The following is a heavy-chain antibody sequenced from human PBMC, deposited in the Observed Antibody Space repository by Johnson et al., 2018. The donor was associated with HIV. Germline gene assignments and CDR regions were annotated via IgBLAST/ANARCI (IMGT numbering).Heavy chain of an antibody. CDR3: AREGPSERAGFDI. CDR1: GFTLSSYW. CDR2: IKQDGSEK. J-gene: IGHJ3*02. V-gene: IGHV3-7*01. Sequence: EKLVESGGGLVQPGGSLRLSCAASGFTLSSYWMSWVRQATGKGLEWVANIKQDGSEKYYVDSVKGRFTISRDNAKNSLYLQMNSLRADDTAVYYCAREGPSERAGFDIWGQGTMVTVSS.